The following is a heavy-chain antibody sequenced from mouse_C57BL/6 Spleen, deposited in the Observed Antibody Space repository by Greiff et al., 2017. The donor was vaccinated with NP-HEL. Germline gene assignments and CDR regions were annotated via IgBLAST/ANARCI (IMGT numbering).Heavy chain of an antibody. CDR3: ARPLYYGSSSWYFDV. CDR1: GYTFTDYN. J-gene: IGHJ1*03. CDR2: INPNNGGT. V-gene: IGHV1-18*01. D-gene: IGHD1-1*01. Sequence: VQLQQSGPELVKPGASVKIPCKASGYTFTDYNMDWVKQSHGKSLEWIGDINPNNGGTIYNQKFKGKATLTVDKSSSTAYMELRSLTSEDTAVYSCARPLYYGSSSWYFDVWGTGTTVTVSS.